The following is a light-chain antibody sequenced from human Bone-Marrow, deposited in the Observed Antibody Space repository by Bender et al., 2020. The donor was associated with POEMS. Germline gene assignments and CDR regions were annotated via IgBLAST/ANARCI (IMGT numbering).Light chain of an antibody. CDR2: EAT. CDR1: SGDVGSYNL. Sequence: QSALTQPASVSGSPGQSITISCTGTSGDVGSYNLVSWYQQHPGKVPKVVIYEATKRPSGVSNRFSGSKSGNTASLTISGLRAEDEADYYCCSYVGTSTLVFGGGTKLTVL. CDR3: CSYVGTSTLV. V-gene: IGLV2-23*01. J-gene: IGLJ2*01.